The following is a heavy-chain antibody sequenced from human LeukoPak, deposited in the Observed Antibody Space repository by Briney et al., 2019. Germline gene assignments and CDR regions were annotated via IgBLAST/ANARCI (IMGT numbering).Heavy chain of an antibody. CDR3: ARGGIWFGSIVGGHNWFDP. D-gene: IGHD3-10*01. CDR1: GGSFSGYY. Sequence: PSETLSLTCAVYGGSFSGYYWSWIRQPPGKGLEWIGEINHSGSTNYNPSLKSRVTISVDTSKNQFSLKLSSVTAADTAVYYCARGGIWFGSIVGGHNWFDPWGQGTLVTVSS. V-gene: IGHV4-34*01. CDR2: INHSGST. J-gene: IGHJ5*02.